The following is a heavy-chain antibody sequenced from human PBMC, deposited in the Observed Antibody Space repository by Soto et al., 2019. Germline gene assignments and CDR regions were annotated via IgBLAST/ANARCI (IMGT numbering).Heavy chain of an antibody. CDR3: ARVAAGYSYGWIDY. CDR2: IIPIFGTA. D-gene: IGHD5-18*01. CDR1: GGTFSSYA. Sequence: QVQLVQSGAEVNKPGSSVKVSCKASGGTFSSYAISWVRQAPGQGLEWIGGIIPIFGTANYAQKFQGRVTITADDSTSTAYMELSSLRSEDTAVYYCARVAAGYSYGWIDYWGQGTLVTVSS. J-gene: IGHJ4*02. V-gene: IGHV1-69*12.